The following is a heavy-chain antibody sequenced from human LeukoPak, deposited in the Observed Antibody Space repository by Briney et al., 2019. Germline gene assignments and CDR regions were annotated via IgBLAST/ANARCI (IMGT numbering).Heavy chain of an antibody. CDR2: IYYSWGM. CDR1: GSSITSNYF. CDR3: ARNVTAGFFNY. D-gene: IGHD1-1*01. J-gene: IGHJ4*02. V-gene: IGHV4-38-2*01. Sequence: SETLSLTCDVSGSSITSNYFWGWIRQPPVKGLEWIATIYYSWGMYFNPSLKSRVTISLDASKNQYSLKMTSLTAADTAICYCARNVTAGFFNYWGQGILVTVSS.